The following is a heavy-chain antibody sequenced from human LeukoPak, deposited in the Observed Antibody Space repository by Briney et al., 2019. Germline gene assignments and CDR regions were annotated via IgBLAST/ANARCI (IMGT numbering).Heavy chain of an antibody. CDR1: GFSFSRYS. J-gene: IGHJ6*02. Sequence: KPGGSLRLSCAASGFSFSRYSINWVRQAPGKGLEWVSYISGGSTYIYYADSVKGRFTISRDNAKNSLFLQMNSLRAEDTAVYYCAREEKTRNGMDVWGQGTKVTVSS. CDR2: ISGGSTYI. CDR3: AREEKTRNGMDV. V-gene: IGHV3-21*06.